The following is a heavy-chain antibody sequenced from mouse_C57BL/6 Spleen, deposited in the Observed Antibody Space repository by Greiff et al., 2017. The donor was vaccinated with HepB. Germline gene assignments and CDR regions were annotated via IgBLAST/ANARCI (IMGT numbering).Heavy chain of an antibody. Sequence: EVKLMESGPELVKPGASVKISCKASGYSFTDYNMNWVKQSNGKSLEWIGVINPNYGTTSYNQKFKGKATLTVDQSSSTAYMQLNSLTSEDSAVYYCASLITTVVATDAMDYWGQGTSVTVSS. V-gene: IGHV1-39*01. CDR1: GYSFTDYN. CDR3: ASLITTVVATDAMDY. J-gene: IGHJ4*01. D-gene: IGHD1-1*01. CDR2: INPNYGTT.